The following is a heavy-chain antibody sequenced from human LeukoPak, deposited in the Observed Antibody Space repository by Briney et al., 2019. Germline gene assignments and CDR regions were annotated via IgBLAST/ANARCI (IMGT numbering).Heavy chain of an antibody. CDR1: GFTFDDYA. D-gene: IGHD3-10*02. J-gene: IGHJ6*04. Sequence: PGRSLRLSCAASGFTFDDYAMHWVRQAPGKGLEWVSGINWNGGSAGYADSVKGRFSISRDNAKNSLYLQMNSLRAEDTAVYYCAELGITMIGGVWGKGATITISS. V-gene: IGHV3-9*01. CDR3: AELGITMIGGV. CDR2: INWNGGSA.